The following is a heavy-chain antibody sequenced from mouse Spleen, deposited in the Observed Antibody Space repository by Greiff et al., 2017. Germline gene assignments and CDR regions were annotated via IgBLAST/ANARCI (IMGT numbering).Heavy chain of an antibody. D-gene: IGHD2-14*01. Sequence: QVQLQQPGAELVMPGASVKLSCKASGYTFTSYWMHWVKQRPGQCLEWIGEIDPSDSYTNYNQKFKGKATLTVDKSSSTAYMQLSSLTSEDSAVYYCARRDYYRSNYFDYWGQGTTLTVSS. CDR2: IDPSDSYT. J-gene: IGHJ2*01. CDR1: GYTFTSYW. CDR3: ARRDYYRSNYFDY. V-gene: IGHV1-69*01.